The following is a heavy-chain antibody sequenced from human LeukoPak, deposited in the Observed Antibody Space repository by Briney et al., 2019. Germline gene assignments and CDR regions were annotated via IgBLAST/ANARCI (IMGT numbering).Heavy chain of an antibody. D-gene: IGHD2-8*01. CDR3: AKDRCSNGIGCYYYYMDV. V-gene: IGHV3-30*02. J-gene: IGHJ4*02. Sequence: PGGSLRLSCAASGFTFSSYGMHWVRQAPGKGLEWVAYIQYDGSNEQYAHSVKGRFRISRDSSQNILYLQMNSLRAEDTAVYYCAKDRCSNGIGCYYYYMDVWGQGTLVTVSS. CDR1: GFTFSSYG. CDR2: IQYDGSNE.